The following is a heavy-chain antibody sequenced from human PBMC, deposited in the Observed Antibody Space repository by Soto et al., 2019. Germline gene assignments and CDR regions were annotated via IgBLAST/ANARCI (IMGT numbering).Heavy chain of an antibody. V-gene: IGHV4-59*12. CDR2: IDDSGST. J-gene: IGHJ6*02. CDR1: GGSMTGAS. Sequence: TSETLSLTCSVSGGSMTGASWGWFRQSPEKGLEWIGYIDDSGSTNYNPSLKSRVTISVDTSKNQFSLKLSSVTAADTAVYYCARGAKRITMVRGVISPNYYGMDVWGQGTTVTVSS. CDR3: ARGAKRITMVRGVISPNYYGMDV. D-gene: IGHD3-10*01.